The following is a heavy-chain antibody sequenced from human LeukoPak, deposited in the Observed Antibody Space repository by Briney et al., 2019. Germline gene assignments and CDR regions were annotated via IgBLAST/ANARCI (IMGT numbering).Heavy chain of an antibody. CDR2: TYYRSKWYN. CDR1: GDSVSRNSAA. CDR3: ARWLSYYDSSGYKQYYFDY. V-gene: IGHV6-1*01. J-gene: IGHJ4*02. Sequence: SQTLSLTCAISGDSVSRNSAAWNWIRQSPSRGLEWLGRTYYRSKWYNDYAVSVKSRITINPDTSKNQFSLQLNSVTPEDTAVYYCARWLSYYDSSGYKQYYFDYWGQGTLVTVSS. D-gene: IGHD3-22*01.